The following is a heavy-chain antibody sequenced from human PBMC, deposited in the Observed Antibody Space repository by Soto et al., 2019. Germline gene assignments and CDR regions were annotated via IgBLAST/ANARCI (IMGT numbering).Heavy chain of an antibody. CDR3: ARAGITMVRGVLIWFDP. D-gene: IGHD3-10*01. CDR1: GGSFSGYY. Sequence: KTLSLTCAVYGGSFSGYYWSWIRQPPGKGLEWIGEINHSGSTNYNPSLKSRVTISVDTSKNQFSLKLSSVTAADTAVYYCARAGITMVRGVLIWFDPWGQGTLVTVSS. V-gene: IGHV4-34*01. J-gene: IGHJ5*02. CDR2: INHSGST.